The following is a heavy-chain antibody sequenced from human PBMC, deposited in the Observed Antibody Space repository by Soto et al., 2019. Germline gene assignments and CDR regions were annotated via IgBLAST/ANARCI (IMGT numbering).Heavy chain of an antibody. CDR3: ARFVDYDYIWGSYRRDDAFDI. J-gene: IGHJ3*02. CDR1: GYTFTSYA. CDR2: IKAGNGNT. V-gene: IGHV1-3*01. D-gene: IGHD3-16*02. Sequence: ASVKVSCKASGYTFTSYAMHWVRQAPGQRLEWMGWIKAGNGNTKYSQKKQGRVTITRDTSASTANMELSSLRSEDTAVNYYARFVDYDYIWGSYRRDDAFDIWGQGTMVTVSS.